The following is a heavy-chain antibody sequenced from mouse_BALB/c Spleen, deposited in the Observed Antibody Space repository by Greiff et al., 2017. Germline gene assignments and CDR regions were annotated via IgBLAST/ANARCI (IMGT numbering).Heavy chain of an antibody. CDR2: ISNGGGST. CDR1: GFTFSSYT. CDR3: ARRSITTVVGWYFDV. Sequence: EVHLVESGGGLVQPGGSLKLSCAASGFTFSSYTMSWVRQTPEKRLEWVAYISNGGGSTYYPDTVKGRFTISRDNAKNTLYLQMSSLKSEDTAMYYCARRSITTVVGWYFDVWGAGTTVTVSS. D-gene: IGHD1-1*01. V-gene: IGHV5-12-2*01. J-gene: IGHJ1*01.